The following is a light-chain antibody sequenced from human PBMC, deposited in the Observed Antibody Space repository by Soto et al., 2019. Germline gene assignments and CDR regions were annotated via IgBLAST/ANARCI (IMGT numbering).Light chain of an antibody. CDR1: QSVSDY. CDR2: DAS. V-gene: IGKV3-11*01. CDR3: QHRADWPSA. Sequence: EIVLTQSPDTLSLSPGERATLSCRASQSVSDYLAWYQQKPGQAPRLLIYDASKRATGIPGRFSGSGSGTDFSLTISSLEPEDFAVYYCQHRADWPSAFGGGTKVEIK. J-gene: IGKJ4*01.